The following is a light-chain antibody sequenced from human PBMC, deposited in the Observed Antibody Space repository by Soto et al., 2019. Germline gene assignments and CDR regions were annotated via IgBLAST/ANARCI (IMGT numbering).Light chain of an antibody. CDR1: SSDVGGYSY. V-gene: IGLV2-14*03. CDR3: SSYTTSNTRQIV. J-gene: IGLJ1*01. CDR2: DVS. Sequence: QSALTQPASVSGSPGQSITISCTGTSSDVGGYSYVSWYQHHPGKAHKLMIFDVSNRPSGVSNLFSGSKSGNTASLTISGLQPEDEADYYCSSYTTSNTRQIVFGTGTKVTVL.